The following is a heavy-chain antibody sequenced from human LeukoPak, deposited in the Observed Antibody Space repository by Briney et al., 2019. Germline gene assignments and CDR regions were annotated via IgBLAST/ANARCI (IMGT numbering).Heavy chain of an antibody. CDR2: IDHDGVT. CDR3: ARDTVIRGLSYHYYAMDV. D-gene: IGHD3-10*01. Sequence: SETLSLTCGVYGGSFSGYLWTWIRRAPGKGLEWIGEIDHDGVTIYNPSLENRVSISKDTSKKQFSLRLTSVTAADTAVYYCARDTVIRGLSYHYYAMDVWGKGTTVTVSS. V-gene: IGHV4-34*01. CDR1: GGSFSGYL. J-gene: IGHJ6*04.